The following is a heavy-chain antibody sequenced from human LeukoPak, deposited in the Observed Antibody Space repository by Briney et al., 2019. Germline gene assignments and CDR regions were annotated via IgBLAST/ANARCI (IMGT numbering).Heavy chain of an antibody. J-gene: IGHJ4*02. CDR1: GFTFSNAW. CDR3: TTAAYDYVWGTASFDY. D-gene: IGHD3-16*01. CDR2: IKSKTDGGTT. Sequence: GESLRLSCVVSGFTFSNAWMSWIRQAPGKGLEWVGRIKSKTDGGTTDYAAPVKGRFTISRDDSKNTLYLQMNSLKTEDTAVYYCTTAAYDYVWGTASFDYWGQGTLVTVSS. V-gene: IGHV3-15*01.